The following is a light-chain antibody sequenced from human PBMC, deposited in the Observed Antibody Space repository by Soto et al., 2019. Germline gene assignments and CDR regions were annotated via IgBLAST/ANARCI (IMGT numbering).Light chain of an antibody. CDR1: QGISSG. CDR2: TAS. Sequence: DIQRPQSPSSVSAAGGDRVTITCRASQGISSGLAWYQQTPGKAPKLLIYTASSLQSGVSSRFSGSGSGTDIILTISSLQAVDMATYFCQQSKSFPSPFRHWTRLE. CDR3: QQSKSFPSP. J-gene: IGKJ5*01. V-gene: IGKV1D-12*01.